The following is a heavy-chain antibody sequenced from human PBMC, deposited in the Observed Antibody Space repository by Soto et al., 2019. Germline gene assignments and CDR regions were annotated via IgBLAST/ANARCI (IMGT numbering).Heavy chain of an antibody. D-gene: IGHD3-10*01. J-gene: IGHJ4*02. CDR2: ISGSGGST. Sequence: GGSLRLSCAASGFTFSSYAMSWVRQAPGKGLEWVSAISGSGGSTYYADSVKGRFTISSDNSKNTLYLQMNSLRAEDTAVYYCAKTYYYGSGSYYSPPDYWGQGPLVTVSS. CDR3: AKTYYYGSGSYYSPPDY. CDR1: GFTFSSYA. V-gene: IGHV3-23*01.